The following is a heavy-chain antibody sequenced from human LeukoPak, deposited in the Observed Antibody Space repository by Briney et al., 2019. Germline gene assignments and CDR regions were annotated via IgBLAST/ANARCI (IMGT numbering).Heavy chain of an antibody. D-gene: IGHD5-12*01. CDR2: IKQDGSEK. V-gene: IGHV3-7*01. CDR3: ARGTGDYDYPLRDRWYFDL. J-gene: IGHJ2*01. CDR1: GFTFSSHW. Sequence: GGSLRLSCAASGFTFSSHWMSWVRQAPGKGLEWVANIKQDGSEKYYVDSVKGRFTISRDNAKNSLYLQMNSLRPEDTAVYYCARGTGDYDYPLRDRWYFDLWGRGTLVTVSS.